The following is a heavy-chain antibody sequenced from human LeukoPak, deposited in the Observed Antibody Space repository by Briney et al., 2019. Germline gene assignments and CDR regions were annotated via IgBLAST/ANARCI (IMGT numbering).Heavy chain of an antibody. CDR2: INPNSGGT. CDR1: GFTFTGYY. V-gene: IGHV1-2*02. Sequence: GASVKVSCKASGFTFTGYYMHWVRQAPGQGLEWMGWINPNSGGTNYAQKFQGRVTMTTDTSTSTAYMELRSLRSDDTAVYYCARVRDYSSGWFFDYWGQGTLVTVSS. J-gene: IGHJ4*02. D-gene: IGHD6-19*01. CDR3: ARVRDYSSGWFFDY.